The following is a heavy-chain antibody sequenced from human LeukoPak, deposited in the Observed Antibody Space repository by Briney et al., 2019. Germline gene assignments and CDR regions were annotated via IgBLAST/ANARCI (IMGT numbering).Heavy chain of an antibody. J-gene: IGHJ4*02. CDR3: AKDYYALLWFGEFNRKYYFDY. Sequence: GGSLRLSCAASGFTFSTFAMIWVRQPPGKGLEWVSSIFPSGGEIHYADSVRGRFTISRDNSKSTLSLQMNSLRAEDTAIYYCAKDYYALLWFGEFNRKYYFDYWGQGTLVTVSS. V-gene: IGHV3-23*01. CDR1: GFTFSTFA. D-gene: IGHD3-10*01. CDR2: IFPSGGEI.